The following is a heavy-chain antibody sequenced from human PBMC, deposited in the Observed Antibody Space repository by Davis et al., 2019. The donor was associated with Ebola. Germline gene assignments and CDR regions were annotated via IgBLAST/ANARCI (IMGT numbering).Heavy chain of an antibody. J-gene: IGHJ5*02. CDR2: ISYDGSNK. CDR3: ARGVDIVASNNWFDP. CDR1: GFTFSSYS. Sequence: GESLKISCAASGFTFSSYSMNWVRQAPGKGLEWVAVISYDGSNKYYADSVKGRFTISRDNSKNTLYLQMNSLRAEDTAVYYCARGVDIVASNNWFDPWGQGTLVTVSS. V-gene: IGHV3-30*03. D-gene: IGHD5-12*01.